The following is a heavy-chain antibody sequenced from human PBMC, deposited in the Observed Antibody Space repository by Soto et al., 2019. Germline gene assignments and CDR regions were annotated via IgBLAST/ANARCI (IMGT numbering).Heavy chain of an antibody. J-gene: IGHJ3*01. Sequence: QITLKESGPTLVKPTQTLTLTCTFSGFSLSADGVGVGWIRQPPGKALEWLALIYWDDDQRYSPSLKTRLTITKDTSKNQVVLTTTNMDPVDTATYYCAHAYGGTSWPNDAFDVWGQGTVVTVSS. CDR3: AHAYGGTSWPNDAFDV. CDR1: GFSLSADGVG. CDR2: IYWDDDQ. V-gene: IGHV2-5*02. D-gene: IGHD2-2*01.